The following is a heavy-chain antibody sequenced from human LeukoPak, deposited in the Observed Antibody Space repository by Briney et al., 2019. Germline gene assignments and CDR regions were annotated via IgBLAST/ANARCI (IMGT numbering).Heavy chain of an antibody. CDR2: IGGNGART. V-gene: IGHV3-23*01. D-gene: IGHD4-17*01. Sequence: GGSLRLSCAASGFTFSSYAMSWVRQAPGVGLEWVSAIGGNGARTYYADSVKGRFAISRDNSKNTLYLQMNSLRAEDTAVYYCAKDVYGDYGGLDYWGQGTLVTVSS. CDR1: GFTFSSYA. CDR3: AKDVYGDYGGLDY. J-gene: IGHJ4*02.